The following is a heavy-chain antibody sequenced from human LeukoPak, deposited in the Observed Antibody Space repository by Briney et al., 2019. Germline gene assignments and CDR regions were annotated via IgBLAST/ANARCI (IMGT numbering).Heavy chain of an antibody. V-gene: IGHV3-21*04. D-gene: IGHD3-16*02. CDR3: AKDPGYDYVWGSYRSVYYFDY. J-gene: IGHJ4*02. CDR2: ISSSSSYI. Sequence: GGSLRLSCAASGFTFSSYSMNWVRQAPGKGLEWVSSISSSSSYIYYADSVKGRFTISRDNAKNSLYLQMNSLRAEDTAVYYCAKDPGYDYVWGSYRSVYYFDYWGQGTLVTVSS. CDR1: GFTFSSYS.